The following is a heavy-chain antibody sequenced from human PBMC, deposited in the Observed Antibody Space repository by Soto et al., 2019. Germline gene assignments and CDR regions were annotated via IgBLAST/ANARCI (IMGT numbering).Heavy chain of an antibody. CDR3: ARGSNYYYDSSGYYYVSFDY. J-gene: IGHJ4*02. Sequence: PGGSLRLSCAASGFTFSSYGMHWVRQAPGKGLEWVAVIWYDGSNKYYADSVKGRFTISRDNSKNTLYLQMNSLRAEDTAVYYCARGSNYYYDSSGYYYVSFDYWGQGTLVTVSS. CDR1: GFTFSSYG. V-gene: IGHV3-33*01. CDR2: IWYDGSNK. D-gene: IGHD3-22*01.